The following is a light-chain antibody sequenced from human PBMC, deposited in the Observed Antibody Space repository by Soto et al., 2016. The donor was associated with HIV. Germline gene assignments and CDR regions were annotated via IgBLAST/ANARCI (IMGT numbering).Light chain of an antibody. V-gene: IGLV3-21*03. CDR2: DDS. J-gene: IGLJ1*01. CDR1: NIGTKS. CDR3: QVWHSGGDNYV. Sequence: SYVLTQPPSVSVAPGKTARITCDGNNIGTKSVHWYQQKPGQAPVLVIYDDSDRPSGIPERLSGSNSGSAATLTISRVEAGDGADYYCQVWHSGGDNYVFGPGTKVTVL.